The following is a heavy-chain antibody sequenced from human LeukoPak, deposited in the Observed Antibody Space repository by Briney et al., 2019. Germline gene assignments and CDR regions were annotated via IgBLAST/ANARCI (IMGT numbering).Heavy chain of an antibody. Sequence: ASVKVSCKASGYSLTNYDINWVRQAPGQGLEWMGWMKPKSGETGYAQKFQGRAIMTGDTSTNTAYMELRSLTSEDTAVYYCARDYGGNSGWFDPWGQGTVVTVSS. CDR3: ARDYGGNSGWFDP. CDR1: GYSLTNYD. D-gene: IGHD4-23*01. J-gene: IGHJ5*02. V-gene: IGHV1-8*01. CDR2: MKPKSGET.